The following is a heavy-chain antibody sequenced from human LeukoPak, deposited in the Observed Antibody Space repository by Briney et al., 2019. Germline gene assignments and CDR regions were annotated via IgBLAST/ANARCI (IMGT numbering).Heavy chain of an antibody. CDR3: ARDFSTFYSSSSGGAFDI. CDR2: ISYDGSNK. J-gene: IGHJ3*02. CDR1: GFTFSSYA. Sequence: GGSLRLSCAASGFTFSSYAMHWVRQAPGKGLEWVAVISYDGSNKYYADSVKGRFTISRDNSKNTLYLQMNSLGAEDTAVYYCARDFSTFYSSSSGGAFDIWGQGTMVTVSS. D-gene: IGHD6-6*01. V-gene: IGHV3-30-3*01.